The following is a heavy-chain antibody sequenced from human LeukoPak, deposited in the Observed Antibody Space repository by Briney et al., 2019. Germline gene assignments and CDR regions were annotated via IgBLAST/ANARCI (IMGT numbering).Heavy chain of an antibody. Sequence: GGSLRLSCVASGFTFSGYYMNWVRQTPEKGPEWMAHISGDSDTIYYTDSVKGRLTISRDNARNSVFLQMDSLRAEDTAVYYCARDSNTAMIILDHWGQGTPVTVSS. CDR1: GFTFSGYY. V-gene: IGHV3-11*01. J-gene: IGHJ4*02. CDR3: ARDSNTAMIILDH. D-gene: IGHD5-18*01. CDR2: ISGDSDTI.